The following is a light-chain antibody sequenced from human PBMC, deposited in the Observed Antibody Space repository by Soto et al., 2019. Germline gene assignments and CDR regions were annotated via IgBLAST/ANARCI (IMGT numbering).Light chain of an antibody. Sequence: DIQMTQSPSTLSASVGDRVTITCRASQSISSWLTWYQQKAGQAPKLLIYKASIVESGVPSRFSGSGSGTEVTLTISSLQPDDSPTYYCQQYSYFATFGQGTRVEVK. CDR2: KAS. CDR1: QSISSW. CDR3: QQYSYFAT. V-gene: IGKV1-5*03. J-gene: IGKJ1*01.